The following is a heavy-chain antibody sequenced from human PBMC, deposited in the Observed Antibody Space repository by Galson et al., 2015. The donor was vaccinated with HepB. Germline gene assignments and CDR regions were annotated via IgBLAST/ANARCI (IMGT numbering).Heavy chain of an antibody. CDR3: ARWGDPGRYLIRFLEWLLLGYYGMDV. CDR1: GFTFSSYS. CDR2: ISSSSSTI. J-gene: IGHJ6*02. V-gene: IGHV3-48*04. D-gene: IGHD3-3*01. Sequence: SLRLSCAASGFTFSSYSMNWVRQAPGKGLEWVSYISSSSSTIYYADSVKGRFTISRDNAKNSLYLQMNSLRAEDTAVYYCARWGDPGRYLIRFLEWLLLGYYGMDVWGQGTTVTVSS.